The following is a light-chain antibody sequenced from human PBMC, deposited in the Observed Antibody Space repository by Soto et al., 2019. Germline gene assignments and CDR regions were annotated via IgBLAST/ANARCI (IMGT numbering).Light chain of an antibody. V-gene: IGKV3-11*01. Sequence: EIVLTQSPATLSLSPGERATLSCRASQSVGTYLAWYQQKPGQAPRLLIYDASIRATGIPARFSGRWSGTDFTLTISSLEPEDFAVYYCQQRTNWPPLTYGGGTKVEIK. CDR2: DAS. CDR3: QQRTNWPPLT. CDR1: QSVGTY. J-gene: IGKJ4*01.